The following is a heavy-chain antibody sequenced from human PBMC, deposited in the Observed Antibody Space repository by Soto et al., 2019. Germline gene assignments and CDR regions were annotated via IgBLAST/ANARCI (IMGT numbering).Heavy chain of an antibody. CDR3: ASESYDYVWGSYRSGLNY. CDR2: IWYDGSNK. D-gene: IGHD3-16*02. CDR1: GFTFSSYG. J-gene: IGHJ4*02. Sequence: QVQLVESGGGVVQPGRSLRLSCAASGFTFSSYGMHWVRQAPGKGLEWVAVIWYDGSNKYYADSVKGRFTISRDNSKNTLYLQMNSLSAEDTAVYYCASESYDYVWGSYRSGLNYWGQGTLVTVSS. V-gene: IGHV3-33*01.